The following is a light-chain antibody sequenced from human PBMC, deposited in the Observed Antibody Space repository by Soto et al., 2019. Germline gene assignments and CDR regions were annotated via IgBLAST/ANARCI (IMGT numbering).Light chain of an antibody. CDR3: QQYGTSSLT. J-gene: IGKJ4*01. CDR2: DAS. CDR1: QTVDNNY. Sequence: EIVLTQSPGTLSLSPGERATLSCRASQTVDNNYIAWYQQKPGQTPRLLIHDASSRATGIPDRFSGSGSGTDFTLTIGRLEPEDFAVYYCQQYGTSSLTFGGGTKVEIK. V-gene: IGKV3-20*01.